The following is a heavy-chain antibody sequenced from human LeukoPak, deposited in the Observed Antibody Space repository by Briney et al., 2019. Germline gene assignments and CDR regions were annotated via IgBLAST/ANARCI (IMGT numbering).Heavy chain of an antibody. V-gene: IGHV3-7*01. CDR1: GFTFSSYW. D-gene: IGHD2-8*01. J-gene: IGHJ6*02. CDR2: IKQDGSEK. CDR3: ARDRLGVGVYAHYYYYGMDV. Sequence: GGSLRLSCAASGFTFSSYWMSWVRQAPGKGLEWVANIKQDGSEKYYVDSVKGRFTISRDNAKNSLYLQMNSLRAEDTAVYYCARDRLGVGVYAHYYYYGMDVWGQGTTVTVSS.